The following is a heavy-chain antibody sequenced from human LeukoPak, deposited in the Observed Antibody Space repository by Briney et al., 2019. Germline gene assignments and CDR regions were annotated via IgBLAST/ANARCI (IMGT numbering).Heavy chain of an antibody. V-gene: IGHV3-30*18. CDR3: AKSSNLWFGELLATNWFDP. CDR2: ISYDGSNK. Sequence: GGSLRLSCAASGFTFSSYGMHWVRQAPGKGLEWVAVISYDGSNKYYADSVKGRFTISRDNSKNTLYLQMNSLRAEDTAVYYCAKSSNLWFGELLATNWFDPWGQGTLVTVSS. CDR1: GFTFSSYG. J-gene: IGHJ5*02. D-gene: IGHD3-10*01.